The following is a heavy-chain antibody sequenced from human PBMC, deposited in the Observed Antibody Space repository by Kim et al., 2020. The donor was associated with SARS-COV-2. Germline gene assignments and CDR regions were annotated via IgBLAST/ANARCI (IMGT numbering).Heavy chain of an antibody. J-gene: IGHJ5*02. CDR3: SSYGDFNNWFDL. Sequence: SETLSLTCTVSGGSISSYYWSWIRQPPGKGLEWIGYMYYSGSTNYNPSLKSRVTISVDTSKNQFSLKLSSVTAADTAGYYCSSYGDFNNWFDLLRQGTLV. CDR1: GGSISSYY. CDR2: MYYSGST. D-gene: IGHD4-17*01. V-gene: IGHV4-59*01.